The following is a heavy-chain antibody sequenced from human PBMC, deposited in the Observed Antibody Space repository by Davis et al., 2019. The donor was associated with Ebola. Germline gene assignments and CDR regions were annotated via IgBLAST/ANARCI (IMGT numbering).Heavy chain of an antibody. CDR2: IYYSGST. Sequence: SETLSLTCTVSGGSISSYYWSWIRQPPGKGLEWIGYIYYSGSTNYNPSLKSRVTISVDTSKNQFSLKLSSVTAADTAVYYCARESFYGDYFYYFDYRGQGTLVTVSS. CDR3: ARESFYGDYFYYFDY. J-gene: IGHJ4*02. CDR1: GGSISSYY. V-gene: IGHV4-59*01. D-gene: IGHD4-17*01.